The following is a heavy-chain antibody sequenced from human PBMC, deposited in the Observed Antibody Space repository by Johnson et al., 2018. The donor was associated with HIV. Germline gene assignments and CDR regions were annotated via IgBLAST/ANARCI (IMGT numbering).Heavy chain of an antibody. CDR2: INSDGSTT. D-gene: IGHD6-13*01. CDR3: TPAAAAPYAFDI. J-gene: IGHJ3*02. V-gene: IGHV3-74*02. CDR1: GFTFNNYW. Sequence: EQLVESGGGLGQPGGSLRLSCVDSGFTFNNYWMHWVRQAPGKGPVWVSRINSDGSTTDYADSVKGRFTISRDNAKNTLYLQMNSLKTEDTAVYYCTPAAAAPYAFDIWGQGTMVTVSS.